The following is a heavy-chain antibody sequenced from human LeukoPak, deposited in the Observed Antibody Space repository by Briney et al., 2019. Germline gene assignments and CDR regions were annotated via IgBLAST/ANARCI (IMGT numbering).Heavy chain of an antibody. Sequence: GGSLRLSCAASGFTFSSYSMNWVRQAPGKGLEWVSSISSSSSYIYYGDSVKGRFTISRDNAKNSLYLQMNSLRAEDTAVYYCAREGITMVRGVNYYYMDVWGKGTTVTVSS. V-gene: IGHV3-21*01. CDR1: GFTFSSYS. J-gene: IGHJ6*03. CDR2: ISSSSSYI. D-gene: IGHD3-10*01. CDR3: AREGITMVRGVNYYYMDV.